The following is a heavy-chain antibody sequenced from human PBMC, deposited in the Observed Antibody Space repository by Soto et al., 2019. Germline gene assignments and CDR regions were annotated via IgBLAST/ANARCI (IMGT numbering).Heavy chain of an antibody. CDR2: ISGSGGTT. J-gene: IGHJ4*01. D-gene: IGHD6-19*01. Sequence: EVQLLESGGDLVQPGGSLRLSCAASGFTFSSCAMHWVRQTPGRGLEWVSIISGSGGTTYYTDSVKGRFTISRDNSNNTLHLEMNSLRTEDTAVYYCAKGVRGSSGWSFDYWGHGTLVAVSS. V-gene: IGHV3-23*01. CDR1: GFTFSSCA. CDR3: AKGVRGSSGWSFDY.